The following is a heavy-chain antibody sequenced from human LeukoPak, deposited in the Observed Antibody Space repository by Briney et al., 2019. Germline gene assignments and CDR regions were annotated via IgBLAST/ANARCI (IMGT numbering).Heavy chain of an antibody. CDR3: ARNWNDFLPNNWFDP. CDR1: GGSISSSSYY. Sequence: SETLSLTCTVSGGSISSSSYYWGWIRQPPGKGLEWIGSIYSSGSTYYNPSLKSRVTISVDTSKNQFSLKLISVTAADTAVFYCARNWNDFLPNNWFDPWGQGTLVTGSS. CDR2: IYSSGST. D-gene: IGHD1-1*01. V-gene: IGHV4-39*01. J-gene: IGHJ5*02.